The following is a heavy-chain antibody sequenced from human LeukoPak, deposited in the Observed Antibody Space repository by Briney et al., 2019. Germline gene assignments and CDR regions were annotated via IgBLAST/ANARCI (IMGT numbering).Heavy chain of an antibody. Sequence: PGGSLLLSCAASGFTFSSYSMNWVRQAPGKGLEWVSSITSSSSYIYYADSVKGRFTISRDNAKNSLYLQMNSLRAEDTAVYYCARDRCGGDCYLFDSWGQGTLVTVSS. CDR3: ARDRCGGDCYLFDS. CDR1: GFTFSSYS. V-gene: IGHV3-21*01. CDR2: ITSSSSYI. J-gene: IGHJ4*02. D-gene: IGHD2-21*02.